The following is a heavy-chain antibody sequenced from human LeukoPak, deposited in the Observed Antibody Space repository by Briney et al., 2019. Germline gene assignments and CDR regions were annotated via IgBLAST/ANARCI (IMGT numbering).Heavy chain of an antibody. D-gene: IGHD4-23*01. Sequence: SETLSLTCAVYGGSFSGYYWSWIRQPPGKGLEWIGYIYYSGSTNYNPSLKSRVTISVDTSKNQFSLKLSSLTAADTAVYYCARGRGNLLHYFDYWGQGTLVTVSS. CDR2: IYYSGST. J-gene: IGHJ4*02. V-gene: IGHV4-59*01. CDR3: ARGRGNLLHYFDY. CDR1: GGSFSGYY.